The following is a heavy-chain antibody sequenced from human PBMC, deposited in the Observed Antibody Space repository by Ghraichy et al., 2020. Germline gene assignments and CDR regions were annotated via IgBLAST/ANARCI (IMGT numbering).Heavy chain of an antibody. CDR2: IYWNDDK. Sequence: SGPTLVKPTQTLTLTCTFSGFSLSTSGVGVGWIRQPPGKALEWLALIYWNDDKRYSPSLKSRLTITKDTSKNQVVLTMTNMDPVDTATYYCAHSRGETYYYDSSGYPSAGPGGYYFDYWGQGTLVTVSS. J-gene: IGHJ4*02. CDR3: AHSRGETYYYDSSGYPSAGPGGYYFDY. D-gene: IGHD3-22*01. V-gene: IGHV2-5*01. CDR1: GFSLSTSGVG.